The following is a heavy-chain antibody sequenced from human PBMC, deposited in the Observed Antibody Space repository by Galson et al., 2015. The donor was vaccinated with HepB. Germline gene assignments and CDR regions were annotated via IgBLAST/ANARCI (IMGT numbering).Heavy chain of an antibody. CDR1: GYTFTSYY. CDR2: INPSGGST. D-gene: IGHD2-21*02. Sequence: SVKVSCKASGYTFTSYYMHWVRQAPGQGLEWMGIINPSGGSTSYAQKFQGRVTMTRDTSTSTVYMELSSLRSEDTAVYYCARAYCGGDCYPYYFDYWGQGTLVTVSS. CDR3: ARAYCGGDCYPYYFDY. J-gene: IGHJ4*02. V-gene: IGHV1-46*01.